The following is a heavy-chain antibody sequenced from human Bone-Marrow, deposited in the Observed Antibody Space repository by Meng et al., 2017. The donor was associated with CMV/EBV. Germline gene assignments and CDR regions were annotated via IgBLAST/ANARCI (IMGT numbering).Heavy chain of an antibody. J-gene: IGHJ4*02. CDR3: ARGSVSLEWIGWYHYFDY. Sequence: SETLSLTCTVSGGSVSSASYYWSWIRQPPGKGLEWIGYIYYSGSTNYNPSLKSRVTISVDTSKNQFSLKLSSVTAADTAVYYCARGSVSLEWIGWYHYFDYWGQGTLVTVSS. CDR1: GGSVSSASYY. D-gene: IGHD3-3*01. V-gene: IGHV4-61*01. CDR2: IYYSGST.